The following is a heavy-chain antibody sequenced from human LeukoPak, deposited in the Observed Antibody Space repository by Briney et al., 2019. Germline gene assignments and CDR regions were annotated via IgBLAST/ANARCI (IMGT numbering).Heavy chain of an antibody. D-gene: IGHD6-13*01. CDR3: ARDIAAAGNLGAFDI. Sequence: GPVKVSCKASGYTFTGYYMHWVRQAPGQGLEWMGWINPNSGGTNYAQKFQGWVTMTRDTSISTAYMELSRLRSDDTAAYYCARDIAAAGNLGAFDIWGQGTMVTVSS. CDR2: INPNSGGT. CDR1: GYTFTGYY. J-gene: IGHJ3*02. V-gene: IGHV1-2*04.